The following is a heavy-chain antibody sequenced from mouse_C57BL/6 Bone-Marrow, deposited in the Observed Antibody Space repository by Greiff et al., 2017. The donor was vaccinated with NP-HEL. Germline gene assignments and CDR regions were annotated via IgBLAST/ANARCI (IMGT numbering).Heavy chain of an antibody. Sequence: EVQLQQSGTVLARPGASVKMSCKTSGYTFTSYWMHWVKQRPGQGLEWIGAIYPGNSDTSYNQKFKGKAKLTAVTSASTAYMELSSLTNEDSAVYYCTRGPSTMVTTRDYFDYWGQGTTLTVSS. D-gene: IGHD2-2*01. CDR1: GYTFTSYW. CDR2: IYPGNSDT. J-gene: IGHJ2*01. V-gene: IGHV1-5*01. CDR3: TRGPSTMVTTRDYFDY.